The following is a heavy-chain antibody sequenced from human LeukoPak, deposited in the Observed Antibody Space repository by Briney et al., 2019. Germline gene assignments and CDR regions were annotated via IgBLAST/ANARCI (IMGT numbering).Heavy chain of an antibody. CDR3: ARDRGSYGDFLFDY. CDR2: VYHSGTT. D-gene: IGHD4-17*01. J-gene: IGHJ4*02. V-gene: IGHV4-59*01. Sequence: SETLSLTCSVSGGSISSYYWNWIRQPPGKGLEWIGYVYHSGTTNYNPSLKSRVTISVDTSKSQFSLTLSSVTAADTAVYYCARDRGSYGDFLFDYWGQGTLVTVSS. CDR1: GGSISSYY.